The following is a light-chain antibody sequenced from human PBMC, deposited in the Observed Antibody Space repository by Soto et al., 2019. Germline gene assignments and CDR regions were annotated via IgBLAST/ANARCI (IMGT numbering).Light chain of an antibody. CDR3: QQSYTTPFT. Sequence: DIQMTQSPSSLSASVGDRVTISCRASQNIVGYLNWYQQTPGKAPKLLVYAASSWRSGVPSRFSGSGSGTDFNFTISSLQPEDFGTYYCQQSYTTPFTFGPGTKVD. J-gene: IGKJ3*01. CDR2: AAS. CDR1: QNIVGY. V-gene: IGKV1-39*01.